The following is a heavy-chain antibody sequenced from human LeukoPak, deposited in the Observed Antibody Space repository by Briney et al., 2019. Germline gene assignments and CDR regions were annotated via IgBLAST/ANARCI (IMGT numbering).Heavy chain of an antibody. CDR3: AKTGITGGYFDY. CDR2: ISYDGSNK. Sequence: PGGSLRLSCAASGFTSSSYGMHWVRQAPGKGLEWVAVISYDGSNKYYADSVKGRFTISRDNSKNTLYLQMNSLRAEDTAVYYCAKTGITGGYFDYWGQGTLVTVSS. D-gene: IGHD1-7*01. J-gene: IGHJ4*02. V-gene: IGHV3-30*18. CDR1: GFTSSSYG.